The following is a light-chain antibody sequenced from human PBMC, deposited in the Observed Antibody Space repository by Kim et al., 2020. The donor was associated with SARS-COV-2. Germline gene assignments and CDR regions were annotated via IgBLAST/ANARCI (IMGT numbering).Light chain of an antibody. CDR3: QQYSAWPPIT. Sequence: SPGESAILSCMANQSISSHLTWYQQKPGQPPRLLMYGASTRATGIPARFSGSGSGTEFTLTITSLQSEDFAVYYCQQYSAWPPITFGQGTRLEIK. V-gene: IGKV3-15*01. CDR1: QSISSH. J-gene: IGKJ5*01. CDR2: GAS.